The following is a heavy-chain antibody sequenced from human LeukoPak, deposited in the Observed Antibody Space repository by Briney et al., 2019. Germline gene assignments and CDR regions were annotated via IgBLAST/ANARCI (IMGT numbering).Heavy chain of an antibody. CDR2: IKPDGSDQ. D-gene: IGHD3-10*01. J-gene: IGHJ6*02. V-gene: IGHV3-7*01. CDR3: AKPMVRGPYYYYGMDV. Sequence: GGSLRLSCAASGFTFSGYWMTWVRQAPGKGLEWVATIKPDGSDQYYVDSLRGRFTVSRDNSKNTLYLQMNSLRAEDTAVYYCAKPMVRGPYYYYGMDVWGQGTTVTVSS. CDR1: GFTFSGYW.